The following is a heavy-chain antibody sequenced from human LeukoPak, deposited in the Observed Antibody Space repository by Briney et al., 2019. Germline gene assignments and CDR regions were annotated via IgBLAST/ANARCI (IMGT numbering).Heavy chain of an antibody. V-gene: IGHV4-59*08. D-gene: IGHD4-23*01. CDR3: VRGYDYGGNDY. CDR2: IYYSGST. J-gene: IGHJ4*02. Sequence: PSETLSLTCTVSGGSISSYYWSWIRQPPGKGLEWIGYIYYSGSTNYNPSLKSRVTISVDTSKNQFSLKLSSVTAADTAVYYCVRGYDYGGNDYWGQGTLVTVSS. CDR1: GGSISSYY.